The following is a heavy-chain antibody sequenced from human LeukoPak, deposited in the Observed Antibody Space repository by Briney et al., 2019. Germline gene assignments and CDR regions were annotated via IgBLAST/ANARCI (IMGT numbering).Heavy chain of an antibody. CDR1: GFSFSDHY. CDR3: ARVYSSGWEVSDY. Sequence: GGSLRLSCAASGFSFSDHYMDWVRQAPGKGLEWVGRIRKEDDNYITQYAASVKDRFTISRDDSKSSLYLHMNSLKVEDTALYYCARVYSSGWEVSDYWGQGTLVTASS. V-gene: IGHV3-72*01. D-gene: IGHD6-19*01. CDR2: IRKEDDNYIT. J-gene: IGHJ4*02.